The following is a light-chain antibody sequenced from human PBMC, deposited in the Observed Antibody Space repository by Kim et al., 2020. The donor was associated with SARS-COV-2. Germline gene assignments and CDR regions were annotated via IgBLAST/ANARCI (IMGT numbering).Light chain of an antibody. CDR1: NIGDKS. CDR2: FDS. CDR3: QVWDSSSDHVV. J-gene: IGLJ2*01. Sequence: SYELTQPPSVSVAPGKTATITCGGNNIGDKSVHWYQQKPGQAPVLVIYFDSDRPSGIPERFSGSNSGNTATLTISRIEAGDEADFYCQVWDSSSDHVVFG. V-gene: IGLV3-21*04.